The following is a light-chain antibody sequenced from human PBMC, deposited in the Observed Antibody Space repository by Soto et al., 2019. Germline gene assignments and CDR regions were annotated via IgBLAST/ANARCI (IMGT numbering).Light chain of an antibody. V-gene: IGLV4-60*03. CDR2: LEGTGDY. J-gene: IGLJ3*02. CDR3: VTWDSKSWV. Sequence: QPVLTQSSSASASLRSSVKLTCTLSSGHSSYTIAWHQQQPGKAPRYLMKLEGTGDYNKGSGVPDRFSASSSGADRYLSISNLQSEDEADYCCVTWDSKSWVFGGGTKLTVL. CDR1: SGHSSYT.